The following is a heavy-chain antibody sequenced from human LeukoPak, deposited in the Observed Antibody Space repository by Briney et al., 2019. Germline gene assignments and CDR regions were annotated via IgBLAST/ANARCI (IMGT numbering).Heavy chain of an antibody. V-gene: IGHV4-59*01. J-gene: IGHJ5*02. CDR1: GGSISSYY. CDR2: IYYSGST. CDR3: ARGGIQLWRSWFDP. D-gene: IGHD5-18*01. Sequence: PSETLSLTCTVSGGSISSYYWSWIRQPPGKGLEWIGYIYYSGSTNYNPSLKSRVTISVDTSKNQFSLKLSSVTAADTAVYYCARGGIQLWRSWFDPWGQGTLVTVSS.